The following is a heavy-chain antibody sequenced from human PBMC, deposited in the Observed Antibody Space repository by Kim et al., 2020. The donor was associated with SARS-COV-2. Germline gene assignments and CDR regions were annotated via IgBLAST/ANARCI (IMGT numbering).Heavy chain of an antibody. CDR1: GGSISSGGYY. D-gene: IGHD2-21*02. CDR2: IYYSGST. Sequence: SETLSLTCTVSGGSISSGGYYWSWIRQHPGKGLEWIGYIYYSGSTYYNPSLKSRVTISVDTSKNQFSLKLSSVTAADTAVYYCARSPYCGGDCYPGSTFDYWGQGTLVTVSS. J-gene: IGHJ4*02. CDR3: ARSPYCGGDCYPGSTFDY. V-gene: IGHV4-31*03.